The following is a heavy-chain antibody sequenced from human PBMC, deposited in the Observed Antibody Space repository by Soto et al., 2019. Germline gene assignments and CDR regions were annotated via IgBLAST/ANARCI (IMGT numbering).Heavy chain of an antibody. CDR2: ISSSNTYK. Sequence: EVQLVESGGGLVKPGGSLRLSCAASGFTFSTYNMNWVRQVPGKGLEWVSSISSSNTYKDYADSVKGRFTISRDNARNPLYMQLNSLRAEDPAVYYCATSVDVPWYYYGMAVWGQGTTVTVSS. J-gene: IGHJ6*02. CDR3: ATSVDVPWYYYGMAV. CDR1: GFTFSTYN. V-gene: IGHV3-21*01. D-gene: IGHD2-2*01.